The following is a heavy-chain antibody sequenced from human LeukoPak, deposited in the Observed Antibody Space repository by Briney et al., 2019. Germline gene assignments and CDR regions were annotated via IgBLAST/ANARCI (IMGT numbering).Heavy chain of an antibody. J-gene: IGHJ3*01. V-gene: IGHV4-59*11. D-gene: IGHD6-13*01. CDR2: VYPSGAA. Sequence: SETLALTCTVSGVSISSQYWNWIRQPPGKGLEWIGNVYPSGAANYNPSLKRRVTISVDTSKNQIYLKLNSVTAADTAVYYCARAKQQLVYDAFNFWGQGTMVTVSS. CDR3: ARAKQQLVYDAFNF. CDR1: GVSISSQY.